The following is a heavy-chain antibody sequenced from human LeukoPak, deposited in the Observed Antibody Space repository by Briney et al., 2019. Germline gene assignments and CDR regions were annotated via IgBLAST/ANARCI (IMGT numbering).Heavy chain of an antibody. J-gene: IGHJ4*02. CDR3: AKEGSYYDSSGYYHYFEY. CDR1: GFSFSSYT. Sequence: GGSLRLSCAASGFSFSSYTMHWVRQAPGKGLEWVAVVSYDENNKYYADSVKGRFTISRDNSKNTLYLQMNSLRAEDTAVYYCAKEGSYYDSSGYYHYFEYWGQGTLVTVSS. D-gene: IGHD3-22*01. V-gene: IGHV3-30*04. CDR2: VSYDENNK.